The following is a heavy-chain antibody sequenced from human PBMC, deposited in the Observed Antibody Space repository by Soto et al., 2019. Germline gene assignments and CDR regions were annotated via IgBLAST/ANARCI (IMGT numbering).Heavy chain of an antibody. CDR1: GYTFTSYY. CDR3: ATGVGITGTTFLNYYYYGMDV. J-gene: IGHJ6*02. V-gene: IGHV1-46*01. D-gene: IGHD1-7*01. Sequence: ASVKVSCKASGYTFTSYYMHWVRQAPGQGLEWMGIINPSGGSTSYAQKFQGRVTMTEDTSTDTAYMELSSLRSEDTAVYYCATGVGITGTTFLNYYYYGMDVWGQGTTVTVSS. CDR2: INPSGGST.